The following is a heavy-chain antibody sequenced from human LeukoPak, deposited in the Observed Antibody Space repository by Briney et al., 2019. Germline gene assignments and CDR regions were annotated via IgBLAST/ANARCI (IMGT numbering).Heavy chain of an antibody. Sequence: SETLSLTCTVSGGSIDSNSWTWIRQPPGKGLEWIGYIYYSGTTNYNPSLKSRVTMSVDMSKNQFSLKLISVTAADTAVYYCARHGWYYFDYWGQGTLVTVSS. D-gene: IGHD6-19*01. J-gene: IGHJ4*02. V-gene: IGHV4-59*08. CDR2: IYYSGTT. CDR3: ARHGWYYFDY. CDR1: GGSIDSNS.